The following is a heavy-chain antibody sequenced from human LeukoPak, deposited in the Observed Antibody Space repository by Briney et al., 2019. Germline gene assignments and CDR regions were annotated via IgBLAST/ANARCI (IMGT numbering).Heavy chain of an antibody. Sequence: SETLSLTCTVSGGSISSYYWSWIRQPPGKGLEWIGYIYHSGSTNYNPSLKSRVTISVDTSKNQFSLKLSSVTAAGTAVYYCARDGYDFWSGYRTPRMYYYTDVWGKGTTVTVSS. CDR2: IYHSGST. CDR1: GGSISSYY. D-gene: IGHD3-3*01. J-gene: IGHJ6*03. V-gene: IGHV4-59*01. CDR3: ARDGYDFWSGYRTPRMYYYTDV.